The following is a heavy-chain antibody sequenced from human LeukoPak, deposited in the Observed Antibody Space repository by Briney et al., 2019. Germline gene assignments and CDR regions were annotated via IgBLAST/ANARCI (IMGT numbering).Heavy chain of an antibody. CDR3: ARSYSSGWRGNWFDP. CDR1: GGSISSSSYY. D-gene: IGHD6-19*01. Sequence: SETLSLTCTVSGGSISSSSYYWGWIRQPPGKGLEWIGSIYYSGSTYYNPSLKSRVTISVDTSKNQFSLKLSSVTAADTAVYYCARSYSSGWRGNWFDPWGQGTLVTVSS. J-gene: IGHJ5*02. V-gene: IGHV4-39*01. CDR2: IYYSGST.